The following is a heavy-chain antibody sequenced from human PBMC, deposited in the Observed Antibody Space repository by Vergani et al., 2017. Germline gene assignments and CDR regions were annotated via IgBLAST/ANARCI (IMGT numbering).Heavy chain of an antibody. CDR1: GGSISSSSYY. D-gene: IGHD3-10*01. CDR2: IYYSGGT. J-gene: IGHJ5*02. CDR3: ARDSEDGSGSYDGFDP. Sequence: QLQLQESGPGLVKPSETLSLTCTVSGGSISSSSYYWGWIRQPPGKGLEWIGSIYYSGGTYYNPSLKSRVTISVDTSKNQFSLKLSSVTAADTAVYYCARDSEDGSGSYDGFDPWGQGTLVTVSS. V-gene: IGHV4-39*07.